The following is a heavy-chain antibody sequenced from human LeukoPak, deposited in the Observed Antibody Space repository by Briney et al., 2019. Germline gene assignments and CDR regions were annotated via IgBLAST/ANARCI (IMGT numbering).Heavy chain of an antibody. CDR3: ARHRYFDL. Sequence: LGESLKISFKASGYSFTSYWIAWVRQMPGKGLECMGIIYPGDSDTRYSPSFQGQVTISADKSISTAYLQWSSLKASDTAAYYCARHRYFDLWGRGTLVTVSS. V-gene: IGHV5-51*01. CDR2: IYPGDSDT. J-gene: IGHJ2*01. CDR1: GYSFTSYW.